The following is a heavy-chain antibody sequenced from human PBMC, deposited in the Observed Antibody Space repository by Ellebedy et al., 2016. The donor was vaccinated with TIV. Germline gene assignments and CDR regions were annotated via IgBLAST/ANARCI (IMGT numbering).Heavy chain of an antibody. Sequence: GESLTISXAASGFTFSSYAMSWVRQAPGKGLEWVSAISGSGGSTYYADSVKGRFTISRDNSKNTLYLQMNSLRAEDTAVYYCARGPYGDYDFYYGMDVWGQGTTVTVSS. D-gene: IGHD4-17*01. J-gene: IGHJ6*02. CDR1: GFTFSSYA. V-gene: IGHV3-23*01. CDR2: ISGSGGST. CDR3: ARGPYGDYDFYYGMDV.